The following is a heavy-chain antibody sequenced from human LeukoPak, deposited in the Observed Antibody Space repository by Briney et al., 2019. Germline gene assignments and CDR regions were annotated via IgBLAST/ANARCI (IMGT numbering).Heavy chain of an antibody. V-gene: IGHV1-18*01. J-gene: IGHJ4*02. CDR2: ISAYNGNR. CDR1: GYTFSSYG. CDR3: ARDIKSYDSSGYYDY. Sequence: ASVKVSCKTSGYTFSSYGVSWVRQAPGQGLEWMGWISAYNGNRNYAQNFQGRVTMTTDTSTSTAYMDLRSLRSDDTAVYYCARDIKSYDSSGYYDYWGQGTLVTVSS. D-gene: IGHD3-22*01.